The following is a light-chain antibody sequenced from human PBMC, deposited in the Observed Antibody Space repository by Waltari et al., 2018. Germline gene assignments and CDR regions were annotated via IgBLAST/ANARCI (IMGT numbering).Light chain of an antibody. CDR2: KAS. Sequence: DIQMTQSPSTLSASVGDRVTMTCRASQPISMWMAWYQQKPGQAPKLLIYKASVLQRGVPSRFSGSGSGTDFTLTISSLQPDDFATYFCQQFNSDVWTFGQGTKV. J-gene: IGKJ1*01. V-gene: IGKV1-5*03. CDR1: QPISMW. CDR3: QQFNSDVWT.